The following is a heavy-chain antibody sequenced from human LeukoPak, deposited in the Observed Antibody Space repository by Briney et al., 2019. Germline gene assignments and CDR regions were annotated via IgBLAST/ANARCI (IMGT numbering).Heavy chain of an antibody. J-gene: IGHJ3*01. V-gene: IGHV3-33*06. CDR1: GFTFSSYG. CDR3: VKDIQLST. CDR2: IGYDGTNE. D-gene: IGHD5-24*01. Sequence: GRSLRLSCAASGFTFSSYGMHWVRQAPGKGLEWVALIGYDGTNEYYADSVKGRFTISRDNVNHTLFPQMNSLRVEDTAMYYCVKDIQLSTWGLGTMVTVSS.